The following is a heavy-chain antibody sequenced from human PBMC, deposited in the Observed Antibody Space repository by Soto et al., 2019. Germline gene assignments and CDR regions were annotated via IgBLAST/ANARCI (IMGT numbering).Heavy chain of an antibody. CDR1: GYTFTSYG. CDR2: INAANGDT. CDR3: VRRNVSATGIDWFDP. V-gene: IGHV1-3*01. J-gene: IGHJ5*02. Sequence: SVKVSCKASGYTFTSYGIHWVRQAPGQRLEWMGWINAANGDTKYSPKFQGRVTITRDTSASTAYMELSSLRSEDTAVYYCVRRNVSATGIDWFDPWGQGTLVTVSS. D-gene: IGHD6-13*01.